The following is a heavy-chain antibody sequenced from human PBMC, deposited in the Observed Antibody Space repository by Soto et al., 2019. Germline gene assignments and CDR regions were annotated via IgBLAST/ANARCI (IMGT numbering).Heavy chain of an antibody. V-gene: IGHV1-46*01. CDR3: ARGRYSGDK. CDR1: GYIFTNYY. D-gene: IGHD2-21*01. CDR2: INHNGGST. J-gene: IGHJ4*02. Sequence: QVRLVQSGAEVKKPGASVKVSCKASGYIFTNYYINWVRQAPGQGLEWMAIINHNGGSTNCAQEFKGRITLTRDTSTSTVYMDLSSLSSEDTAVYYCARGRYSGDKWSQGSLVTVSS.